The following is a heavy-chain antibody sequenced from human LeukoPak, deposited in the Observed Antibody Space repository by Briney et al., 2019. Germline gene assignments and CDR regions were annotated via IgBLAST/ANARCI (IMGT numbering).Heavy chain of an antibody. Sequence: SETLSLTCAVSGGSISSSNWWSWVRQPPGKGLEWIGEIYHSGTTKHNPSLKSRVTLSMDTSKNQFSLKLRSVTAADTAVYFCARFPYFEGFDYWGREPRSSSP. D-gene: IGHD3-9*01. J-gene: IGHJ4*02. V-gene: IGHV4-4*02. CDR2: IYHSGTT. CDR3: ARFPYFEGFDY. CDR1: GGSISSSNW.